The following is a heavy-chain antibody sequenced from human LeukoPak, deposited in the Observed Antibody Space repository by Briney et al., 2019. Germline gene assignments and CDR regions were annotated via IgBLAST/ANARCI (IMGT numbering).Heavy chain of an antibody. CDR3: ARRAAALSFDY. J-gene: IGHJ4*02. CDR1: GGSFSGYY. D-gene: IGHD6-13*01. CDR2: IYYSGST. V-gene: IGHV4-34*01. Sequence: SKTLSLTCDVSGGSFSGYYWNWIRQPPGKGLEWIGSIYYSGSTYYNPSLKSRVTISVDTSKNQFSLKLSSVTAADTAVYYCARRAAALSFDYWGQGTLVTVSS.